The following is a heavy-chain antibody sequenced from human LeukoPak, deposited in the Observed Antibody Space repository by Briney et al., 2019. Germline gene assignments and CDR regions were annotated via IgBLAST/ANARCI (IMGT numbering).Heavy chain of an antibody. J-gene: IGHJ4*02. V-gene: IGHV3-48*03. CDR2: ISSSGSTI. CDR1: GFTFSSYE. Sequence: GGSLRLSCAASGFTFSSYEMNWVRQAPGKGPEWVSYISSSGSTIYYADSVKGRFTISRDNAKNSLYLQMNSLRAEDTAVYYCAREQYYYDSSGSVDYWGQGTLVTVSS. D-gene: IGHD3-22*01. CDR3: AREQYYYDSSGSVDY.